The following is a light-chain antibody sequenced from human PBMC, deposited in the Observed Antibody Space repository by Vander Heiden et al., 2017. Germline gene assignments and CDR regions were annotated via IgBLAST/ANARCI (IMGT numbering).Light chain of an antibody. J-gene: IGKJ1*01. Sequence: ALTPSPGTLSLSPGVRATLSCRASQSVSSNYLAWYHQKPGQAPRLLIYDASSSATGIPDRCSGSGSGTDFTLTISRLEPEDFAVYYCQQYGNAPPWTFGQGTKVEVK. CDR3: QQYGNAPPWT. CDR1: QSVSSNY. V-gene: IGKV3-20*01. CDR2: DAS.